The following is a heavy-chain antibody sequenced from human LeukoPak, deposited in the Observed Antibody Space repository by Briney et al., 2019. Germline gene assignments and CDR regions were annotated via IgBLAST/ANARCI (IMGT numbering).Heavy chain of an antibody. CDR3: AKQSASTPWEYFDY. J-gene: IGHJ4*02. CDR1: GFTVSSNY. D-gene: IGHD1-26*01. V-gene: IGHV3-23*01. Sequence: GGSLRLSCAASGFTVSSNYMSWVRQAPGKGLEWVSTFSVSDGNTYYADSVKGRFTISRDNSDHMLYLQLNGLRAEDTAVYYCAKQSASTPWEYFDYWGQGTLVAVSS. CDR2: FSVSDGNT.